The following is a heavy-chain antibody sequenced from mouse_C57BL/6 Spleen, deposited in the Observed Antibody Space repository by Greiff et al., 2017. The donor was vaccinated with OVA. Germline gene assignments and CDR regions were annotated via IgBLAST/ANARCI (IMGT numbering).Heavy chain of an antibody. CDR1: GYTFTSYW. CDR2: IDPSDSYT. D-gene: IGHD4-1*01. Sequence: QVQLKQPGAELVKPGASVKLSCKASGYTFTSYWMQWVKQRPGQGLEWIGEIDPSDSYTNYNQKFKGKATLTVDTSSSTAYMQLSSLTSEDSAVYYCARWDDWFAYWGQGTLVTVSA. J-gene: IGHJ3*01. CDR3: ARWDDWFAY. V-gene: IGHV1-50*01.